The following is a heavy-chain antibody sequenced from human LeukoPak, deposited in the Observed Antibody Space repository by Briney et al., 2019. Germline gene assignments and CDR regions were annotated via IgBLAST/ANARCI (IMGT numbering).Heavy chain of an antibody. CDR3: ATSHTAMVIDY. V-gene: IGHV4-4*09. CDR1: GRSISSYY. J-gene: IGHJ4*02. D-gene: IGHD5-18*01. Sequence: TSETLSLTCTVSGRSISSYYWCWLRQPPGKGRAWIGYIYTSGSTNYNPSLKSPVTISVDTSKNQFSLKLSSVTAADTAVYYCATSHTAMVIDYWGQGTLVTVSS. CDR2: IYTSGST.